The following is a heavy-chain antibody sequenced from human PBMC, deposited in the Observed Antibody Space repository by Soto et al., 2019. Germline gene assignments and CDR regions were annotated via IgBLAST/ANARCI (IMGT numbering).Heavy chain of an antibody. CDR3: ARAYYGSGSYYRPENWFDP. J-gene: IGHJ5*02. D-gene: IGHD3-10*01. CDR1: GGSISSYY. Sequence: SETLSLTCTVSGGSISSYYWSWIRQPPGKGLEWIGYIYYSGSTNYNPSLKSRVTISVDTSKNQSSLKLSSVTAADTAVYYCARAYYGSGSYYRPENWFDPWGQGTLVTVSS. V-gene: IGHV4-59*01. CDR2: IYYSGST.